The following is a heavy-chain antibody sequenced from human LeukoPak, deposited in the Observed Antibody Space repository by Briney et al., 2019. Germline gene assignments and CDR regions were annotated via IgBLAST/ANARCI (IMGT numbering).Heavy chain of an antibody. CDR3: GYDYVWGSYREPFDY. V-gene: IGHV3-23*01. D-gene: IGHD3-16*02. CDR1: GFTFSSYW. CDR2: ISGSGGST. J-gene: IGHJ4*02. Sequence: GGSLRLSCAASGFTFSSYWMSWVRQAPGKGLEWVSAISGSGGSTYYADSVKGRFTISRDNSKNTLYLQMNSLRAEDTAVYYCGYDYVWGSYREPFDYWGQGTLVTVSS.